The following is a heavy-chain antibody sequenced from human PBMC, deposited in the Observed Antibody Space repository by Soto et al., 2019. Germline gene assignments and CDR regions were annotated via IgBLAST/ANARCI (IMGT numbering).Heavy chain of an antibody. J-gene: IGHJ6*02. CDR3: ARESDTKVSPYYGMDV. CDR1: GFTFSSYS. Sequence: PGGSLRLSCAASGFTFSSYSMNWVRQAPGKGLEWVSYISSSSSTIYYADSVKGRFTISRDNAKNSLYLQMNSLRDEDTAVYYCARESDTKVSPYYGMDVWGQGTTVTVSS. V-gene: IGHV3-48*02. D-gene: IGHD3-3*01. CDR2: ISSSSSTI.